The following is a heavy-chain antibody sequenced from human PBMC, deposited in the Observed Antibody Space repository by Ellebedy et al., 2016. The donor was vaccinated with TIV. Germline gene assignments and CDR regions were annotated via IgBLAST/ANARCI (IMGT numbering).Heavy chain of an antibody. D-gene: IGHD1-1*01. V-gene: IGHV1-2*02. Sequence: AASVKVSCKPSGYTFADYYIHWVRQAPGQGLEWMGWLNPNTGVPHYAQNFQGRVTMTSETSISAAYMELNILMSDDTAIYYCARDFRQNWNDPTGVWFDPWGQGTLVTVSS. CDR2: LNPNTGVP. CDR1: GYTFADYY. J-gene: IGHJ5*02. CDR3: ARDFRQNWNDPTGVWFDP.